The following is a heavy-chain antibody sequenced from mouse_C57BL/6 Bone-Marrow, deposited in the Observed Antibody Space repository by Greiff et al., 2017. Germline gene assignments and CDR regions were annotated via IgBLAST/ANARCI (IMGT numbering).Heavy chain of an antibody. CDR1: GYTFTSYW. Sequence: VQLQQPGAELVKPGASVKMSCKASGYTFTSYWITWVKQRPGQGLEWIGDIYPGSGSTNYNEKFKSKATLTVDTSSSTAYMQLSSLTSEDSAVYYGARSGRYYDYTFDYWGQGTTLTVSS. CDR2: IYPGSGST. V-gene: IGHV1-55*01. CDR3: ARSGRYYDYTFDY. D-gene: IGHD2-4*01. J-gene: IGHJ2*01.